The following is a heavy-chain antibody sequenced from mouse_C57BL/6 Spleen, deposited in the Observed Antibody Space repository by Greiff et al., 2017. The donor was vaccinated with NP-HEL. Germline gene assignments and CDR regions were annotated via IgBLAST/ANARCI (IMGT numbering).Heavy chain of an antibody. J-gene: IGHJ2*01. V-gene: IGHV7-3*01. CDR3: ARYMRDYDGGGFDY. D-gene: IGHD2-4*01. CDR2: IRNKANGYTT. CDR1: GFTFTDYY. Sequence: EVKLQESGGGLVQPGGSLSLSCAASGFTFTDYYMSWVRQPPGKALEWLGFIRNKANGYTTEYSASVKGRFTISRDNSQSILYLQMNALRAEDSATYYCARYMRDYDGGGFDYWGQGTTLTVSS.